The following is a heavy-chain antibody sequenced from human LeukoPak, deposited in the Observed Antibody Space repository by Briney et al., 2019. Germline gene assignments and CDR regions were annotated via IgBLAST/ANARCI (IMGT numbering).Heavy chain of an antibody. CDR2: IGGSGDKT. CDR3: VRRGDASSGWGDHDY. CDR1: GLSFSSYG. Sequence: GRSLRLSCAASGLSFSSYGMRWVRQGPGKGLEWVSTIGGSGDKTFYADSVKGRFTIYRDNSKNMLHLQMSSLTGEDTALYYCVRRGDASSGWGDHDYWGQGALVTVSS. V-gene: IGHV3-23*01. J-gene: IGHJ4*02. D-gene: IGHD6-19*01.